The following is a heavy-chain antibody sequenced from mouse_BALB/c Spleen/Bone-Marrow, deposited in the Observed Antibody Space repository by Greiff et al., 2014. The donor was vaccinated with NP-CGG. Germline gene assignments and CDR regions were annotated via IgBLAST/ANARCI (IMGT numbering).Heavy chain of an antibody. D-gene: IGHD1-1*01. J-gene: IGHJ1*01. Sequence: QVQLQQSGAELARPGASVKLSCKASAYTFTSYWMQWVKQRPGQGLEWIGAIYPGDGDTRHTQKFKGKATLTADKSSSTAYKQLSSLASEDSAVYYCARGYYYGSTYGWYFDVWGAGTTVTVSS. CDR1: AYTFTSYW. V-gene: IGHV1-87*01. CDR2: IYPGDGDT. CDR3: ARGYYYGSTYGWYFDV.